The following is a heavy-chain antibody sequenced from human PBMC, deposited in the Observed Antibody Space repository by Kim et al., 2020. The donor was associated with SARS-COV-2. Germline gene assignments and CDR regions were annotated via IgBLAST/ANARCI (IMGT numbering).Heavy chain of an antibody. J-gene: IGHJ6*02. Sequence: GGSLRLSCAASGFTFSSYSMNWVRQAPGKGLEWVSSISSSSSYIYYADSVKGRFTISRDNAKNSLYLQMNSLRAEDTAVYYCARDRGHSNDNYYYYYYYGMDVWGQGTTVTVSS. V-gene: IGHV3-21*01. CDR2: ISSSSSYI. CDR1: GFTFSSYS. CDR3: ARDRGHSNDNYYYYYYYGMDV. D-gene: IGHD4-4*01.